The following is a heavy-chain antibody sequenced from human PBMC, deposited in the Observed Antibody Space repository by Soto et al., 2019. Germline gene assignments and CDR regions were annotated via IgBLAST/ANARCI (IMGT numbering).Heavy chain of an antibody. CDR2: MNPNSGNT. CDR3: ARTSVPFKLRPNFDY. V-gene: IGHV1-8*01. CDR1: GYTFRNYG. D-gene: IGHD1-7*01. Sequence: ASVKVSCKTSGYTFRNYGISWVRQATGQGLEWMGWMNPNSGNTGYAQKFQGRVTMTRNTSISTAYMELSSLRSEDTAVYYCARTSVPFKLRPNFDYWGQGTLVTVSS. J-gene: IGHJ4*02.